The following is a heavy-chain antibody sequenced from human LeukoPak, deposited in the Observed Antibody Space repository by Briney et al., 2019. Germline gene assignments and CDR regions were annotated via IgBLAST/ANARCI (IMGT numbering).Heavy chain of an antibody. CDR3: ATGGYYDILTGYYYSYYYGMDV. CDR1: GGSISSYY. V-gene: IGHV4-59*08. D-gene: IGHD3-9*01. CDR2: IYYSGST. J-gene: IGHJ6*01. Sequence: PSETLSLTCTVSGGSISSYYWSWIRQPPGKGLEWIGYIYYSGSTNYNPSLKSRVTISVDTSKHQFSLKLSSVSAADTAVYYCATGGYYDILTGYYYSYYYGMDVWGQGTTVTVSS.